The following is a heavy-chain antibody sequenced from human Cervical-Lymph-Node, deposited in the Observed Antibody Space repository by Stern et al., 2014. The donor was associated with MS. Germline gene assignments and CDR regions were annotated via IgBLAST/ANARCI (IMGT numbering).Heavy chain of an antibody. CDR3: ARGRGARREPVTAYYFDY. CDR1: RHTFTSYA. D-gene: IGHD2-21*02. J-gene: IGHJ4*02. CDR2: INTNTRNA. V-gene: IGHV7-4-1*02. Sequence: QEQLGRFGSELKQPEASVQVFCRASRHTFTSYAMNWVRQTPGQGPEWVGWINTNTRNAAYAQGFTGRFVYSSDASATTAYLQINSLGPEDTAIYYCARGRGARREPVTAYYFDYWGQGTLVTVS.